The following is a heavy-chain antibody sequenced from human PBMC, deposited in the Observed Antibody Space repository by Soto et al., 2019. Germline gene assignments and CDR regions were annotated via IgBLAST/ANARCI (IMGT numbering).Heavy chain of an antibody. CDR1: VFTVSSNY. D-gene: IGHD6-19*01. Sequence: PGGSLRLSCATSVFTVSSNYMRWVRQAPGKGLEWVSVIYSGGSTYYADSVKGRFTISRDNSKNTLYLQMNSLRAEDTAVYYCARDRIAVAGNPEYFQHWGQGTLVTVSS. V-gene: IGHV3-66*01. J-gene: IGHJ1*01. CDR3: ARDRIAVAGNPEYFQH. CDR2: IYSGGST.